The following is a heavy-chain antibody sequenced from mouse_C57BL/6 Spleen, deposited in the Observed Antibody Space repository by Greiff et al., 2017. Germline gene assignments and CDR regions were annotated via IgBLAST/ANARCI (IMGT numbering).Heavy chain of an antibody. D-gene: IGHD1-1*01. V-gene: IGHV14-3*01. CDR3: ANPITTGVANWYFDV. Sequence: VQLQQSVAALVRPGASVKLSCTASGFNIKHTYMHWVKQRPEQGLEWIGRIDPANGNTKYAPKFQGKATITADTSSNTASLQISRLTSEYTAIYYCANPITTGVANWYFDVWGTGTTVTVSS. CDR2: IDPANGNT. J-gene: IGHJ1*03. CDR1: GFNIKHTY.